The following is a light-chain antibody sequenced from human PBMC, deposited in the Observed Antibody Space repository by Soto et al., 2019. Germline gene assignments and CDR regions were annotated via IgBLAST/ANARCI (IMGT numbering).Light chain of an antibody. V-gene: IGLV2-14*01. CDR2: EVS. CDR3: NSYTSKSTGV. Sequence: QSALTQPASVSGSPGQSITISCTGTSSDVGGYNYVSWYQQHPGKAPKLIIYEVSNRPSGVSNRFSGSKSGNTASLTISWLQAEDEADYYCNSYTSKSTGVFGTGTKLTVL. J-gene: IGLJ1*01. CDR1: SSDVGGYNY.